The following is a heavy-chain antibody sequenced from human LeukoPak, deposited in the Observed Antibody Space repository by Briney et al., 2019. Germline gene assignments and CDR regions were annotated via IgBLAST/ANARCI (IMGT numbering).Heavy chain of an antibody. CDR2: IYYSGST. J-gene: IGHJ4*02. D-gene: IGHD6-6*01. Sequence: SETLSLTCTVSGGSISSYYWSWIRQPPGKGLEWIGYIYYSGSTNYNPSLKSRVTISVDTSKNQFSLKLGSVTAADTAVYYCARSIAALYYFDYWGQGTLVTVSS. CDR1: GGSISSYY. V-gene: IGHV4-59*08. CDR3: ARSIAALYYFDY.